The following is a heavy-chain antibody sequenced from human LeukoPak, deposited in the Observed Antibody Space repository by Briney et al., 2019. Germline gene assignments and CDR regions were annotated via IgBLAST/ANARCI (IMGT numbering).Heavy chain of an antibody. J-gene: IGHJ3*02. D-gene: IGHD3-9*01. V-gene: IGHV4-59*01. CDR1: GGSISSYY. CDR2: IYYSGST. CDR3: ARGVTYYDILTGYSPGAFDI. Sequence: SETLSLTCTVSGGSISSYYWSWIRQPPGKGLEWIGYIYYSGSTNYNPSLKSRVTISVDTSKNQFSLKLSSVTAADTAMYYCARGVTYYDILTGYSPGAFDIWGQGTMVTVSS.